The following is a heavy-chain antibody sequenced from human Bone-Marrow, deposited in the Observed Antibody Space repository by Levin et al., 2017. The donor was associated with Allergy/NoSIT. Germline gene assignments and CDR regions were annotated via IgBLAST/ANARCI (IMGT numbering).Heavy chain of an antibody. CDR1: GFTFSSYG. J-gene: IGHJ1*01. CDR2: IWYDGSNK. CDR3: ARAAILELREEYFQH. D-gene: IGHD1-26*01. V-gene: IGHV3-33*01. Sequence: GGSLRLSCAASGFTFSSYGMHWVRQAPGKGLEWVAVIWYDGSNKYYADSVKGRFTISRDNSKNTLYLQMNSLRAEDTAVYYCARAAILELREEYFQHWGQGTLVTVSS.